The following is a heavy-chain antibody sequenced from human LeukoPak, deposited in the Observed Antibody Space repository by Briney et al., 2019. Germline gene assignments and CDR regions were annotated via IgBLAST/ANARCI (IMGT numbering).Heavy chain of an antibody. D-gene: IGHD2-15*01. CDR2: IHNTGRT. CDR1: GASISNYY. CDR3: ARYAATGGPNWFDP. Sequence: PSETLSLTCTVSGASISNYYWSWTRQPPGKGLKWIGYIHNTGRTNYNPSLKSRVTISADTSKNQFSLRLSSVTAADTAIYYCARYAATGGPNWFDPWGPGTLVTVS. V-gene: IGHV4-59*01. J-gene: IGHJ5*02.